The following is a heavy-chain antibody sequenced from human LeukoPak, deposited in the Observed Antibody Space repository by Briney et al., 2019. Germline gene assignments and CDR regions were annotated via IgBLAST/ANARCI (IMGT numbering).Heavy chain of an antibody. CDR2: IYYSGST. J-gene: IGHJ4*02. CDR3: ARDPSPSYSSSWSYLY. D-gene: IGHD6-13*01. CDR1: GGSISSSSYY. Sequence: PSETLSLTCTVSGGSISSSSYYWGWIRQPPGKGLEWIGSIYYSGSTYYNPSLKSRATISVDTSKNQFSLKLNSGTAADTAVYYCARDPSPSYSSSWSYLYWGQGTLVTVSS. V-gene: IGHV4-39*07.